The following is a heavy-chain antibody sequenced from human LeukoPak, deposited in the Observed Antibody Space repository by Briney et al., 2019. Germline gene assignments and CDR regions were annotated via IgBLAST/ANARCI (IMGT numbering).Heavy chain of an antibody. CDR3: AKEIDTLGTNAFDI. CDR1: GFTFNLYS. CDR2: ISSSSSTI. J-gene: IGHJ3*02. D-gene: IGHD2-15*01. V-gene: IGHV3-48*01. Sequence: GGSLRLSCAASGFTFNLYSMNWVRQAPGKGLEWVSYISSSSSTIYYADSVKGRFTISRDNAKNSLYLQMNSLRTEDTALYYCAKEIDTLGTNAFDIWGQGTIVTVSS.